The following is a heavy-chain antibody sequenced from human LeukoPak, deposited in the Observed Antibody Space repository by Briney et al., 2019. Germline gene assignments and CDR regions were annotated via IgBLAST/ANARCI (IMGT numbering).Heavy chain of an antibody. V-gene: IGHV4-34*01. Sequence: SETLSLTCAVYGGSFSGYYWSWIRQPPGKGLEWIGEINHSGSTNYNPSLKSRVTISVDTSKNQFSLKLSSVTAADTAVYYCARTAGAARPYYYYYYMDVWGKGTTVTVSS. CDR1: GGSFSGYY. CDR2: INHSGST. J-gene: IGHJ6*03. CDR3: ARTAGAARPYYYYYYMDV. D-gene: IGHD6-6*01.